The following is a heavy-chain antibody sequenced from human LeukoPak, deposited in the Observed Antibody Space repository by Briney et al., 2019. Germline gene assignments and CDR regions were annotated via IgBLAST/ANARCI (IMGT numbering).Heavy chain of an antibody. CDR2: IYHSGST. CDR1: GGSISSGGYS. D-gene: IGHD4-17*01. CDR3: ARGGLSMVTTSYFYMDV. V-gene: IGHV4-30-2*01. J-gene: IGHJ6*03. Sequence: PSETLSLTCAVSGGSISSGGYSWSWIRQPPGKGLEWIGYIYHSGSTYYNPSLKSRVTISVDRSKNQFSLKLSSVTAADTAMFYCARGGLSMVTTSYFYMDVWGKGTTVTVSS.